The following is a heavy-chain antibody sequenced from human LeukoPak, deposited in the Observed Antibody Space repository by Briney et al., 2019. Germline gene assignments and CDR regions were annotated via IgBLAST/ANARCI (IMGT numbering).Heavy chain of an antibody. J-gene: IGHJ4*02. D-gene: IGHD3-22*01. CDR2: ISSSGSTI. CDR3: ARYYYDSSGYYYFDY. Sequence: PPGGSLRLSCAASGFNFSRYGMSWVRQAPGKGLEWVSYISSSGSTIYYADSVKGRFTISRDNAKNSLYLQMNSLRAEDTAVYYCARYYYDSSGYYYFDYWGQGTLVTVSS. CDR1: GFNFSRYG. V-gene: IGHV3-48*04.